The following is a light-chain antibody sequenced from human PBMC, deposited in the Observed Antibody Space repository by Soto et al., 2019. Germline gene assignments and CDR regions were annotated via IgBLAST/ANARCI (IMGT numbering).Light chain of an antibody. J-gene: IGKJ5*01. CDR3: QHYDNSPPYT. CDR1: QSVSSN. CDR2: GAS. V-gene: IGKV3-15*01. Sequence: EIVMTQSPATLSVSPGERATLSCRASQSVSSNLAWYQQKPGQAPRLLIYGASTRATGIPARFSGSGSGTEFTLTISSLQSEDFAVYYCQHYDNSPPYTF.